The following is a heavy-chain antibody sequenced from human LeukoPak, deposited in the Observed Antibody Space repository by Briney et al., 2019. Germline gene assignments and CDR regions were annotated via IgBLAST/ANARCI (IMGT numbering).Heavy chain of an antibody. D-gene: IGHD2-21*01. CDR1: GGSISPYY. V-gene: IGHV4-59*08. J-gene: IGHJ6*02. CDR2: IYYSGST. CDR3: ARITFVVEGYGMDV. Sequence: SETLSLTCTVSGGSISPYYWSWIRQPPGKGLEWVGYIYYSGSTNYNPSLKSRVTISLDTSKNQFSLSLSSVTAADTAVYYCARITFVVEGYGMDVWGQGTTVTVSS.